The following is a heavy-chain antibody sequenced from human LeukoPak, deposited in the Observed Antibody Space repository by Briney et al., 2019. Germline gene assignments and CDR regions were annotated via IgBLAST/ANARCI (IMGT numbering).Heavy chain of an antibody. V-gene: IGHV4-31*03. D-gene: IGHD3-22*01. J-gene: IGHJ4*02. Sequence: SETLSLTCTVSGGSISNGANYWSWIRQHPGKGLEWIGYIYYSGSTYYNPSLKSRITISVDTSKNQFSLKLRSVTATDTAVYYCASRLYYYDSSGYYQWGQGTLVTVSS. CDR3: ASRLYYYDSSGYYQ. CDR2: IYYSGST. CDR1: GGSISNGANY.